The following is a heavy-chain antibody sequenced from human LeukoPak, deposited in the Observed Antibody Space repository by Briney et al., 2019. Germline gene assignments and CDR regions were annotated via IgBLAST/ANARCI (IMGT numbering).Heavy chain of an antibody. CDR3: AKEEGATGLYYYYYYMDV. D-gene: IGHD1-26*01. V-gene: IGHV3-30*02. J-gene: IGHJ6*03. CDR1: GFTFSSYG. CDR2: IRYDGSNK. Sequence: GGSLRLSCAASGFTFSSYGMHWVRQAPGKGLEWVAFIRYDGSNKYYADSVKGRFTISRDNSKNTLYLQMNSLRAEDTAVYYCAKEEGATGLYYYYYYMDVWGKGTTVTVSS.